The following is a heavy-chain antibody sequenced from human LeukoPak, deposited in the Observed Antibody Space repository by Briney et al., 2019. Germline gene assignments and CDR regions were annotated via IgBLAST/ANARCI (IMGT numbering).Heavy chain of an antibody. CDR3: ARGGRKYYYDSSGYYFDY. J-gene: IGHJ4*02. Sequence: SETLSLTCAVYGVSFSGYYWSWIHQPPGKGLEWIGEINHSGSTNYNPSLKSRVTISVDTSKNQFSLKLSSVTAADTAVYYCARGGRKYYYDSSGYYFDYWGQGTLVTVSS. CDR1: GVSFSGYY. V-gene: IGHV4-34*01. CDR2: INHSGST. D-gene: IGHD3-22*01.